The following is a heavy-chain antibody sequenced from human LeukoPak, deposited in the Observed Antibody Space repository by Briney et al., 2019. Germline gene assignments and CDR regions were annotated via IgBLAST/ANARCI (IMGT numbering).Heavy chain of an antibody. CDR3: ARVALYSYGPIAYYYDRHYFDY. D-gene: IGHD3-22*01. V-gene: IGHV4-61*02. J-gene: IGHJ4*02. CDR1: GGSISSGSYY. CDR2: IYTSGST. Sequence: PSETLSLTCTVPGGSISSGSYYWSWIRQPAGKGLEWIGRIYTSGSTNYNPSLKSRVTISVDTSKNQFSLKLSSVTAADTAVYYCARVALYSYGPIAYYYDRHYFDYWGQGTLVTVSS.